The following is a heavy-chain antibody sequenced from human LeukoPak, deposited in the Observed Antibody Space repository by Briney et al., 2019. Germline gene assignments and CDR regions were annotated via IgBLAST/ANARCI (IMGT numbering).Heavy chain of an antibody. CDR2: IIPIFGTA. Sequence: ASVKVSCKASGGTFSSYAISWVRQAPGQGLEWMGGIIPIFGTANYAQKFQGRVTITADKSTSTAYMELRSLRSEDTAVYYCARVGGSGYYYQLAFDYWGQGTLVTVSS. J-gene: IGHJ4*02. D-gene: IGHD3-22*01. V-gene: IGHV1-69*06. CDR1: GGTFSSYA. CDR3: ARVGGSGYYYQLAFDY.